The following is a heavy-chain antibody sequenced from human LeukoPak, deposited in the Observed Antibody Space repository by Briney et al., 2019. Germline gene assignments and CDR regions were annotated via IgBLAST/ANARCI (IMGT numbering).Heavy chain of an antibody. CDR3: AKSDGYGLIDY. Sequence: SETLSLTCAVYGGSFSGYYWSWIRQPPGKGLEGIGEINHSGSTNYNPSLKSRVTISVDTSKNQFSLKLSSVTAADTAVYYCAKSDGYGLIDYLGQGTLVTVPS. J-gene: IGHJ4*02. D-gene: IGHD2-21*02. CDR2: INHSGST. CDR1: GGSFSGYY. V-gene: IGHV4-34*01.